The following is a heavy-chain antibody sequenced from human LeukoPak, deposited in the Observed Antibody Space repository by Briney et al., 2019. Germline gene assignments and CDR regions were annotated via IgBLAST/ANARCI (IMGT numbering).Heavy chain of an antibody. CDR2: IWATGST. D-gene: IGHD4-11*01. Sequence: PSETLSLTCTVSGGSISSHYWSWIRQPAGKRLEWIGRIWATGSTVDNPSFRSRLTLSIDRSKSQLSLKLTSMTAADSAVYYCARVRAYSDFVGNFDLWGRGIPVTV. J-gene: IGHJ2*01. CDR1: GGSISSHY. V-gene: IGHV4-4*07. CDR3: ARVRAYSDFVGNFDL.